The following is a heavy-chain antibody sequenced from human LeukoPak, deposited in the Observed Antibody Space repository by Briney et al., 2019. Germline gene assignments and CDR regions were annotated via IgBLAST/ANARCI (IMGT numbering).Heavy chain of an antibody. Sequence: SETLSLTCTVSGGSISSSSYYWGWVRQPPGKGLEWIGSIYYSGSTYYNPSLQSRVTISGDTSKNQFSLKLSSVTAADTAVYYCARVNSEYYYYYYYMDVWGKGTTVTVSS. CDR2: IYYSGST. D-gene: IGHD2/OR15-2a*01. CDR3: ARVNSEYYYYYYYMDV. J-gene: IGHJ6*03. CDR1: GGSISSSSYY. V-gene: IGHV4-39*07.